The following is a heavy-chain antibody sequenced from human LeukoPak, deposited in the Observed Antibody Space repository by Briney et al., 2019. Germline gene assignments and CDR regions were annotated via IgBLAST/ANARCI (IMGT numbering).Heavy chain of an antibody. CDR1: GYSFTSSW. D-gene: IGHD1-26*01. CDR2: IYPGVFAN. V-gene: IGHV5-51*03. J-gene: IGHJ4*02. Sequence: PGESLKFSCKASGYSFTSSWSGWVRQMPGKGLEWIGIIYPGVFANSEKTSFQADVTTSANKSSSTDYLQWSSLKASDTAMYYCARRDSGRYLGFDSWGQGTLVTVSS. CDR3: ARRDSGRYLGFDS.